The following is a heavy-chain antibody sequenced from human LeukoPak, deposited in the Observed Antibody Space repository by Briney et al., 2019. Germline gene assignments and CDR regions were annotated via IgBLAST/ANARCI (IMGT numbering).Heavy chain of an antibody. D-gene: IGHD3-22*01. CDR2: IKSKTDGGTT. Sequence: GGSLRLSCAASGFTFSNARMSWVRQAPGKGLEWVGRIKSKTDGGTTDYAAPVKGRFTISRDDSKNTLYLQMNSLKTEDTAVYYCTTDAYYYDSSGYYYVSYYFDYWGQGTLVTVSS. CDR3: TTDAYYYDSSGYYYVSYYFDY. V-gene: IGHV3-15*01. CDR1: GFTFSNAR. J-gene: IGHJ4*02.